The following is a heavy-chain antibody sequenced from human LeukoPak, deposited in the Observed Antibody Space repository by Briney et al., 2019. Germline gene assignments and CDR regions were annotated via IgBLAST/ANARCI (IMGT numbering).Heavy chain of an antibody. Sequence: SETLSLTCTVSGGSISSYYWSWIRQPPGKGLEWIGYIYYSGSTNYNPSLKSRVTISVDTSKNQFSLKLSSVTAADTAVYYCARPTERHYYDSSGYFDAFDIWGQGTMVTVSS. CDR2: IYYSGST. CDR3: ARPTERHYYDSSGYFDAFDI. V-gene: IGHV4-59*12. CDR1: GGSISSYY. D-gene: IGHD3-22*01. J-gene: IGHJ3*02.